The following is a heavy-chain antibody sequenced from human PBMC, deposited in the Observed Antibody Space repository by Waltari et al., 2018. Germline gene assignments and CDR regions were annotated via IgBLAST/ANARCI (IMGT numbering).Heavy chain of an antibody. Sequence: QLHLQESGPGLVKPSETLSLTCSVSGGSITSNRHYWGWIRQPPGKGPEWTGTISYSGANYNNPPLKSRVTISVDTSKNQYSLKLTSVTAADTAVYYCATYIGASIGTAAFDVWGQGTLVTVSS. D-gene: IGHD5-12*01. J-gene: IGHJ3*01. V-gene: IGHV4-39*01. CDR1: GGSITSNRHY. CDR3: ATYIGASIGTAAFDV. CDR2: ISYSGAN.